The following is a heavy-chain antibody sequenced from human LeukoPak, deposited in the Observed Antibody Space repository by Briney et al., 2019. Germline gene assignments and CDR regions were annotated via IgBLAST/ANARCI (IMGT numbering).Heavy chain of an antibody. V-gene: IGHV3-7*03. J-gene: IGHJ4*02. CDR2: IKEDGSAR. CDR1: EFTFSSYW. CDR3: ARDPRDDHNSLDY. Sequence: GGSLRLSCAVSEFTFSSYWMSWVRQSPEKGLEWVANIKEDGSARYYVDSVKGRFTISRDNPKNSLYLQMGSLRADDTAMYYCARDPRDDHNSLDYWGQGTQVTVSS. D-gene: IGHD5-24*01.